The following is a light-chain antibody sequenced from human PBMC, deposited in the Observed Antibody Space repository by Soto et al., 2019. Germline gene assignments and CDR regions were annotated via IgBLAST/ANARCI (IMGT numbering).Light chain of an antibody. CDR3: QQYNRYSYT. V-gene: IGKV1-5*01. CDR1: QSISSW. J-gene: IGKJ2*01. CDR2: EAS. Sequence: DIQMTQSPSTLSASVGDRVTITCRASQSISSWLAWYQQKPGKAPKLLIYEASSLESWVPSRFSPSGSVTEFTLTISSLQPDDFATYYCQQYNRYSYTFGQGTKLEIK.